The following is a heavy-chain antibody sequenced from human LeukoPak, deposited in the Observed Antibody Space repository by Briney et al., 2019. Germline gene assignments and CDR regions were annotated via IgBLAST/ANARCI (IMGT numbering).Heavy chain of an antibody. J-gene: IGHJ6*03. CDR3: ATTVTSGRSYYYYIDV. CDR1: GFTFSSYA. Sequence: GGSLRLSCAASGFTFSSYAMSWVRQAPGKGLEWVSAISGSGGSTYYADSVKGRFTISRDNSKNTLYLQMNSLRAEDTAVYYCATTVTSGRSYYYYIDVWGKGTTVTVSS. CDR2: ISGSGGST. V-gene: IGHV3-23*01. D-gene: IGHD4-17*01.